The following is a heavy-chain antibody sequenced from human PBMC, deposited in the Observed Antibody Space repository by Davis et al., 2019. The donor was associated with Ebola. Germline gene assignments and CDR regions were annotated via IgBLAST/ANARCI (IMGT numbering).Heavy chain of an antibody. CDR1: GFTFSSYW. V-gene: IGHV3-7*01. Sequence: PGGSLRLSCAASGFTFSSYWMSWVRQAPGKGLEWVANIKQDGSEKYYVDSVKGRFTISRDNAKNSLYLQMNSLRAEDTAVYYCAAAYCGGDCYLGYFQHWGQGTLVTVSS. D-gene: IGHD2-21*01. CDR3: AAAYCGGDCYLGYFQH. CDR2: IKQDGSEK. J-gene: IGHJ1*01.